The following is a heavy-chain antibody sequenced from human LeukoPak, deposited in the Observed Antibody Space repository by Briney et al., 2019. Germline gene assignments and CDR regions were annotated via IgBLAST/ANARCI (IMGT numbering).Heavy chain of an antibody. V-gene: IGHV4-30-4*08. J-gene: IGHJ6*03. CDR2: IYYSGST. Sequence: SQTLSLTYTVSGGSISSGDYYWSWIRQPPGKGLEWIGYIYYSGSTYSNPSLKSRVTLSVDTSMNQFSLKLSSVTAADTAVYYCARAIYCSGGSCYLGKYYYYYMDVWGKGTTVTVSS. CDR1: GGSISSGDYY. CDR3: ARAIYCSGGSCYLGKYYYYYMDV. D-gene: IGHD2-15*01.